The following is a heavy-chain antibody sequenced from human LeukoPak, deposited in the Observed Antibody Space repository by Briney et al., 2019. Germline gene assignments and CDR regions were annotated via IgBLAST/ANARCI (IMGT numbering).Heavy chain of an antibody. V-gene: IGHV4-61*01. J-gene: IGHJ4*02. CDR1: GGSVSSGSYY. Sequence: PSETLSLTCTVSGGSVSSGSYYWSWIRQPPGKGLEWIGYIYYSGSTNYNPSLKSRVTISVDTSKNRFSLKLSSVTAADTAVYYCARVGYYDSSGYYAFGYWGQGTLVTVSS. CDR3: ARVGYYDSSGYYAFGY. CDR2: IYYSGST. D-gene: IGHD3-22*01.